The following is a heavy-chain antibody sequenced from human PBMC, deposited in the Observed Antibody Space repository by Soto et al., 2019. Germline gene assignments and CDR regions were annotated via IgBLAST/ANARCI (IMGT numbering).Heavy chain of an antibody. J-gene: IGHJ5*02. CDR3: VRGRRSGFRFDP. V-gene: IGHV1-8*01. CDR1: GYTFTAYD. CDR2: MNPNSANT. Sequence: ASVKVSCKASGYTFTAYDINWVRQATGQGLEWMGWMNPNSANTTYTQKFQGRVTMTRDTSIGTAYLELSSLTSEDTAVYYCVRGRRSGFRFDPWGQGTLVTVS. D-gene: IGHD3-10*01.